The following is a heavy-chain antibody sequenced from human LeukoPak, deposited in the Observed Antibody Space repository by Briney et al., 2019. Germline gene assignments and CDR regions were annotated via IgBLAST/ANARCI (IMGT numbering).Heavy chain of an antibody. CDR1: GFTFSSYG. D-gene: IGHD7-27*01. CDR2: IWYDGSNT. Sequence: PGRSLRLSCAASGFTFSSYGMHWVRQAPGKGLEWVAMIWYDGSNTYYADSVKGRFTISRDNSKNTLYLQMISLRAEDTAVYYCARVALSGGDFDYWGQGTLVTVSS. J-gene: IGHJ4*02. CDR3: ARVALSGGDFDY. V-gene: IGHV3-33*01.